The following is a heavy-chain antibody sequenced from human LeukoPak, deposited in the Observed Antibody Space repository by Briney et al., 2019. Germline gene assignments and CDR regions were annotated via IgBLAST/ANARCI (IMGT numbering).Heavy chain of an antibody. CDR2: ISYDGSHK. D-gene: IGHD3-16*02. CDR3: ARWTLGDLSSSFDY. J-gene: IGHJ4*02. CDR1: GFTFSSYG. Sequence: PGGSLRLSCAASGFTFSSYGMHWVRQAPDKGLEWVALISYDGSHKYYADSVKGRFTISRDNSKNTLYLQMNSLRAEDTAVYYCARWTLGDLSSSFDYWGQGTLVTVSS. V-gene: IGHV3-30*03.